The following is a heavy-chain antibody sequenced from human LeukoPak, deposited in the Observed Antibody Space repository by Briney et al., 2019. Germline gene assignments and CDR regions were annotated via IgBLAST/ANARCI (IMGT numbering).Heavy chain of an antibody. J-gene: IGHJ5*02. D-gene: IGHD3-3*01. CDR2: IIPILGIA. V-gene: IGHV1-69*02. CDR1: GGTFSSYT. CDR3: ARGVYTIFGVVMEGSWFDP. Sequence: GASVKVSCKASGGTFSSYTISWVRQAPGQGPEWMGRIIPILGIANYAQKFQGGVQITADKSTSQAYMELGSLRSEDTAVYYCARGVYTIFGVVMEGSWFDPWGQGTLVTVSS.